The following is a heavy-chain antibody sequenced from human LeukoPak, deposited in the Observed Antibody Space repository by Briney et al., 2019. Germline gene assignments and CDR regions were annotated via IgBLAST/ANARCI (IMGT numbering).Heavy chain of an antibody. Sequence: PSETLSLTCTVSGGSISSGDYSWSWIRQPPGKGLEWIGYIYYSGSTYYNPSLKSRVTISVDTSKNQFSLKLSSVTAADTAVYYCARVGTVTNFDYWGQGTLVTVSS. J-gene: IGHJ4*02. V-gene: IGHV4-30-4*01. CDR1: GGSISSGDYS. CDR2: IYYSGST. D-gene: IGHD4-11*01. CDR3: ARVGTVTNFDY.